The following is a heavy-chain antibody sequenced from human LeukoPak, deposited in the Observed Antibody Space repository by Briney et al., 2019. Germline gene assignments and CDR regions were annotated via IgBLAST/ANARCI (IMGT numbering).Heavy chain of an antibody. V-gene: IGHV3-64*01. CDR2: ISSNGGST. D-gene: IGHD1/OR15-1a*01. Sequence: GGSLRLSCAASGFTFSSYAMHWVRQAPGKGLEYVSAISSNGGSTYYANSVKGRFTISRDNAKNMLYLQMNSLRVEDTAVYYCARDPRNKGFDPWGQGTLVTVSA. CDR1: GFTFSSYA. CDR3: ARDPRNKGFDP. J-gene: IGHJ5*02.